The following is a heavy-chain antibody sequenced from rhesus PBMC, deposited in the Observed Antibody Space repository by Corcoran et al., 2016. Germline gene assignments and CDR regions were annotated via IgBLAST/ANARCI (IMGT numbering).Heavy chain of an antibody. J-gene: IGHJ4*01. CDR3: TRDKSGGFDY. V-gene: IGHV1-180*01. CDR2: ISPYNGNK. Sequence: QVQLVQSGGEIKQPGASVKLSCKASGYSFTTHYIPRVRQAPGQGLEWIGQISPYNGNKHYAQPFQGRVTITTDTSTSTAYMALSSLRSEDTAVYYCTRDKSGGFDYWGQGVLVTVSS. CDR1: GYSFTTHY.